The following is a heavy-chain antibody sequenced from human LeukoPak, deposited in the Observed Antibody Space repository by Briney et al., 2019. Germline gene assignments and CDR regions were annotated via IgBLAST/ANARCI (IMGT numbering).Heavy chain of an antibody. J-gene: IGHJ4*02. CDR1: GGSFSGYY. D-gene: IGHD1/OR15-1a*01. CDR2: INHSGST. CDR3: ARGRRIIGSHRITGTPLDY. Sequence: PSETLSLTCAVYGGSFSGYYWSWIRQPPGKGLEWIGEINHSGSTNYNPSLKSRVTISVDTSKNQFSLKLSSVTAADTAVYYCARGRRIIGSHRITGTPLDYWGQGTLVTVSS. V-gene: IGHV4-34*01.